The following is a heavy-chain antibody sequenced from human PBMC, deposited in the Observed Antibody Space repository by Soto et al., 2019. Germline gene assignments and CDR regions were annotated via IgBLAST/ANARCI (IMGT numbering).Heavy chain of an antibody. CDR3: ARDPDTAMGPFDY. CDR1: GYTFTGYY. J-gene: IGHJ4*02. V-gene: IGHV1-2*04. Sequence: ASVKVSCKASGYTFTGYYMHWVRQAPGQGLEWMGWINPNSGGTNYAQKFQGWVTMTRDTSISTAYMELSRLRSDDTAVYYCARDPDTAMGPFDYWGQGTLVTVSS. D-gene: IGHD5-18*01. CDR2: INPNSGGT.